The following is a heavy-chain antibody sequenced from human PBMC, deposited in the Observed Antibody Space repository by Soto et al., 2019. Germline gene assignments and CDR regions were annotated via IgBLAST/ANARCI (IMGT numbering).Heavy chain of an antibody. J-gene: IGHJ3*02. V-gene: IGHV3-7*01. CDR3: ARDWAFDI. CDR2: IKQDGSEK. Sequence: PGGSLRLSCAASGFTFSSNWMSWVRQAPGKGLEWVASIKQDGSEKYYVDSVKGRFTISRGNAKNSLYLQMNSLRAEDTAVYYCARDWAFDIWGQGTMVTVSS. CDR1: GFTFSSNW.